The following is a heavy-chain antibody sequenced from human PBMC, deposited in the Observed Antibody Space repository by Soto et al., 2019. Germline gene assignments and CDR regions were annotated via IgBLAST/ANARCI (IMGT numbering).Heavy chain of an antibody. J-gene: IGHJ4*02. CDR2: IYPSDSDT. Sequence: GESLKISCKGSGYNFAGYWIAWVRQMPGKGLELMGIIYPSDSDTRYRPSFQGQVTISADKSISSAYLQWSSLRASDTAMYYCERGGVSTRTFDYWGQGTPVTVSS. D-gene: IGHD3-3*01. V-gene: IGHV5-51*01. CDR3: ERGGVSTRTFDY. CDR1: GYNFAGYW.